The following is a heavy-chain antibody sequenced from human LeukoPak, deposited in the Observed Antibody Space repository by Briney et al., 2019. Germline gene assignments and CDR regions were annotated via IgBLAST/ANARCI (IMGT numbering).Heavy chain of an antibody. D-gene: IGHD2-2*01. CDR2: INHSGST. V-gene: IGHV4-34*01. CDR3: ARTSRRNQLLSYGMDV. J-gene: IGHJ6*04. Sequence: PSETLSLTCAVYGGSFSGYYWSWIRQPPGKGLEWIGEINHSGSTNYIPSLKSRVTISVDTSKNQFSLKLSSVTAADTAVYYCARTSRRNQLLSYGMDVWGKGTTVTVSS. CDR1: GGSFSGYY.